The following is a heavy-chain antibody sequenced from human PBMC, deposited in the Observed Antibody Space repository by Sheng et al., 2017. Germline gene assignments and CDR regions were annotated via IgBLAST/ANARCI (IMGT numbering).Heavy chain of an antibody. CDR1: GGTFSSYT. CDR2: IIPILGIA. D-gene: IGHD2-21*01. J-gene: IGHJ5*01. CDR3: ARNSQDCGGDCYLGS. Sequence: QVQLVQSGAEVKKPGSSVKVSCKASGGTFSSYTISWVRQAPGQGLEWMGRIIPILGIANYAQKFQGRVTITADKSTSTAYMELSSLRSEDTAVYYCARNSQDCGGDCYLGSWGQGTLVTVSS. V-gene: IGHV1-69*02.